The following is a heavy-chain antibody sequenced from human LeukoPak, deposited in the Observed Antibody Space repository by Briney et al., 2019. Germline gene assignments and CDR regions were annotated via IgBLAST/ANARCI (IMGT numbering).Heavy chain of an antibody. Sequence: ASVKVSCKASGYTFTSYDINWVRQATGQGLEWMGWMNPNSGNTGHAQKFQGRVTMTRNTSISTAYMELSSLRSEDTAVYYCARVGSYYYYYGMDVWGQGTTVTVSS. CDR3: ARVGSYYYYYGMDV. V-gene: IGHV1-8*01. D-gene: IGHD1-26*01. CDR1: GYTFTSYD. J-gene: IGHJ6*02. CDR2: MNPNSGNT.